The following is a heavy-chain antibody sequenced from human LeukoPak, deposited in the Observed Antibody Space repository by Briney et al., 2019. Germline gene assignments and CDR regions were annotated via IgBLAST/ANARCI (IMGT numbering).Heavy chain of an antibody. J-gene: IGHJ4*02. Sequence: GGSLRLSCAASGFTFSSYWMSWVRQAPGKGLEWVANIKQDVSEKYYVDSVKGRFTISRDNAKNSLYLQMNSLRAEDTAVYYCARDFRYCSSTSCYEGYYFDYWGQGTLVTVSS. V-gene: IGHV3-7*03. D-gene: IGHD2-2*01. CDR2: IKQDVSEK. CDR3: ARDFRYCSSTSCYEGYYFDY. CDR1: GFTFSSYW.